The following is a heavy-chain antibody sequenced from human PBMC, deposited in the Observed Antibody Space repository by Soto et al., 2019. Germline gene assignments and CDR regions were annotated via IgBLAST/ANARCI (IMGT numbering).Heavy chain of an antibody. V-gene: IGHV3-30*18. CDR2: ISYDGSNK. Sequence: QVQLVESGGGVVQPGRSLRLSCAASGFTFSSYGMHWVRQAPGKGLEWEAVISYDGSNKYYADSVKGRFTISRDNSKNTLYLQMNSLRAEDTAVYYCAKEGYYYDSSGYYMFDYWGQGTLVTVSS. CDR3: AKEGYYYDSSGYYMFDY. CDR1: GFTFSSYG. D-gene: IGHD3-22*01. J-gene: IGHJ4*02.